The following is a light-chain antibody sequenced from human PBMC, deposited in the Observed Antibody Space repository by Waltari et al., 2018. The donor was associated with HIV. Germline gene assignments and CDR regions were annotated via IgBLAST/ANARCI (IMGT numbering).Light chain of an antibody. V-gene: IGLV2-8*01. J-gene: IGLJ2*01. CDR3: SSYANKNGFYVV. Sequence: QSALTQPPSASGSPGQSVTISCTGTNSAIGGYNYVSWYQQHPGKAPKLVISEVTKRPAWVPDRFSGSKSGTTASLTVSGLQAEDEADYYCSSYANKNGFYVVFGGGTRLTVL. CDR1: NSAIGGYNY. CDR2: EVT.